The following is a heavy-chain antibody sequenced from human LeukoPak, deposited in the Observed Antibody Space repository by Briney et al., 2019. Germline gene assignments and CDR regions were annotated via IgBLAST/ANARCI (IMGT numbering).Heavy chain of an antibody. J-gene: IGHJ1*01. CDR3: AKDGPRYSGSYPEYFQH. CDR2: ISYDGSNK. Sequence: PGGSLRLSCAASGFTFSSYGMHWVRQAPGKGLEWVAVISYDGSNKYYADSVKGRFTISRDNSKNTLYLQMNNLRAEDTAVYYCAKDGPRYSGSYPEYFQHWGQGTLVTVSS. CDR1: GFTFSSYG. D-gene: IGHD1-26*01. V-gene: IGHV3-30*18.